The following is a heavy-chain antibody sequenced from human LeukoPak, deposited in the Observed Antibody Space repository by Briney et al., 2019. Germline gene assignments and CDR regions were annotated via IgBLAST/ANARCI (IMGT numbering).Heavy chain of an antibody. J-gene: IGHJ5*02. V-gene: IGHV1-46*01. CDR3: ARDPGDICSGGSCYSGWWFDP. CDR1: GYTFTSYY. Sequence: ASVKVSCKASGYTFTSYYMHWVRQAPGQGLEWMGIINPSGGSTSYAQKFQGRVTMTRDTSTSTVYMELSSLRSEDTAVYYCARDPGDICSGGSCYSGWWFDPWGQGTLVTVTS. D-gene: IGHD2-15*01. CDR2: INPSGGST.